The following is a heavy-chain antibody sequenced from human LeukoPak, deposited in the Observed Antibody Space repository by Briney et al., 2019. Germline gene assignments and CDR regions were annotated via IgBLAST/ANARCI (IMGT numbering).Heavy chain of an antibody. Sequence: SETLSLTCAVYGGSFSGYYWSWIRQPPGKGLEWIGEINHSGSTDYNPSLKSRVTISVDTSKNQFSLKLSSVTAADTAVYYCARGTGGYQLLLYYWGQGTVVTVSS. CDR3: ARGTGGYQLLLYY. CDR2: INHSGST. J-gene: IGHJ4*02. CDR1: GGSFSGYY. D-gene: IGHD2-2*01. V-gene: IGHV4-34*01.